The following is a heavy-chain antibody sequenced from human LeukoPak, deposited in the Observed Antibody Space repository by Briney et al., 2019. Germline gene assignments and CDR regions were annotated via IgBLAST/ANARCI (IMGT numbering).Heavy chain of an antibody. CDR1: GGSFSGYY. V-gene: IGHV4-34*01. Sequence: SETLSLTCAVYGGSFSGYYWSWIRQPPGKGLEWIGEINHSGSTNYNPSLKSRVTISVDTSKNQFSLKLSSVTAADTAVYYCARGVKANYYGSGSYYKSSFHYYSTTWTSGAKGPRSPSP. D-gene: IGHD3-10*01. CDR2: INHSGST. CDR3: ARGVKANYYGSGSYYKSSFHYYSTTWTS. J-gene: IGHJ6*03.